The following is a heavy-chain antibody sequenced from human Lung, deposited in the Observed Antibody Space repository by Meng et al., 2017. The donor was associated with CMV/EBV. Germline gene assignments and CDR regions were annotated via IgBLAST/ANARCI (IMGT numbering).Heavy chain of an antibody. Sequence: LXCTVSDDSISSRSYYWGWIRQPPGKGLEWIGSIYYSGSTYYNPSLKSRVTISVDTSKNQFSLKLSSVTAADTAVYYCARINIASRRAIDYWGQGXPVTVSS. CDR1: DDSISSRSYY. CDR2: IYYSGST. D-gene: IGHD6-6*01. J-gene: IGHJ4*02. CDR3: ARINIASRRAIDY. V-gene: IGHV4-39*07.